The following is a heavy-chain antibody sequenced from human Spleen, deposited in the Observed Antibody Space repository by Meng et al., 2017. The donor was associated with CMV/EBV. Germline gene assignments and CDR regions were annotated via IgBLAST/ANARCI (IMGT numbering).Heavy chain of an antibody. V-gene: IGHV3-23*01. Sequence: GGSLRLSCAASGFTFSSYAMSWVRQAPGKGLEWVSAISGSGGSTYYADSVKGRFTISRDNSKNTLYLQMNSLRAEDTAVYYCAKSATYYDFWSGYYSGWLSEYYGMDVWGQGTTVTVSS. CDR1: GFTFSSYA. CDR2: ISGSGGST. D-gene: IGHD3-3*01. J-gene: IGHJ6*02. CDR3: AKSATYYDFWSGYYSGWLSEYYGMDV.